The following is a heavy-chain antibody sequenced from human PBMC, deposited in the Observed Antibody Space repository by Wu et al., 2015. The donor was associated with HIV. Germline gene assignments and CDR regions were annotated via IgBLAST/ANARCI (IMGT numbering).Heavy chain of an antibody. D-gene: IGHD5-24*01. V-gene: IGHV1-18*01. CDR1: GYSFNTYG. CDR3: ARGSILEMSTASSYYYVMDV. J-gene: IGHJ6*02. Sequence: QVQLVQSGPDVKKPGASVKVSCKASGYSFNTYGITWVRQAPGQGLEWMGWISAYNGDTKFAQKFQGRVTMTTDTSTSTAYMEVTSLRSDDTAVYYCARGSILEMSTASSYYYVMDVWGQGTTVTVSS. CDR2: ISAYNGDT.